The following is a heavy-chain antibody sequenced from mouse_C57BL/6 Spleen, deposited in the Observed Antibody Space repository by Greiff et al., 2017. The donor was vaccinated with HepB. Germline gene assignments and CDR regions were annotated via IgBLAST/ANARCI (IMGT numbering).Heavy chain of an antibody. J-gene: IGHJ3*01. Sequence: EVQLQESGGGLVQPKGSLKLSCAASGFSFNTYAMNWVRQAPGKGLEWVARIRSKSNNYATYYADSVKDRFTISRDDSESMLYLQMNNLKTEDTAMYYCVRHQDGYGAWFAYWGQGTLVTVSA. CDR1: GFSFNTYA. CDR3: VRHQDGYGAWFAY. V-gene: IGHV10-1*01. D-gene: IGHD2-2*01. CDR2: IRSKSNNYAT.